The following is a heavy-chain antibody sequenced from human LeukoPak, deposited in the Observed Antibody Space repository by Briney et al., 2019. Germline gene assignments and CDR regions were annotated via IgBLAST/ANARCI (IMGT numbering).Heavy chain of an antibody. D-gene: IGHD6-19*01. J-gene: IGHJ4*02. V-gene: IGHV4-38-2*02. CDR2: IYHSGST. CDR3: AREEYSSGWYFDY. Sequence: PSETLSLTCAVSGYSISSGYYWGWIRPPPGKGLEWIGSIYHSGSTYYNPSLKSRVTISVDTSKNQFSLKLNSVTAADTAVYYCAREEYSSGWYFDYWGQGTLVTVSS. CDR1: GYSISSGYY.